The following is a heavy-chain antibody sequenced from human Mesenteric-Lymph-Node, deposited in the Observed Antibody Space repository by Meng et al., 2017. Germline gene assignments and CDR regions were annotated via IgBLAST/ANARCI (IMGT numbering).Heavy chain of an antibody. J-gene: IGHJ4*02. CDR2: IYHSGRT. D-gene: IGHD4-17*01. CDR3: TTLYGDSIS. V-gene: IGHV4-4*02. Sequence: QGQLQESGPGRGKTWGTLSRTCDVSGGSSRNDQWWSWVRQAPGKGLEWIGEIYHSGRTNYNPSVKSRVSMSVDKSQNHFSLRLSSVTAADTAVYYCTTLYGDSISWGQGTLVTVSS. CDR1: GGSSRNDQW.